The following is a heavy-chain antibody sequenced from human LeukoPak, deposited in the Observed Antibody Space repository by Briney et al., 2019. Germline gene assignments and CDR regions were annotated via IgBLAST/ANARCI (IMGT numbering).Heavy chain of an antibody. CDR2: IYYSGST. V-gene: IGHV4-39*01. J-gene: IGHJ3*02. CDR3: ARHKGWLQFDAFDI. CDR1: GGSISSSSYN. Sequence: PSETLSLTCTVSGGSISSSSYNWAWIRQPPGKGLEWIGSIYYSGSTYYNPSLKSRVTISVDTSKNQFSLKLSSVTAADTAVYYCARHKGWLQFDAFDIWGQGTMVTVSS. D-gene: IGHD5-24*01.